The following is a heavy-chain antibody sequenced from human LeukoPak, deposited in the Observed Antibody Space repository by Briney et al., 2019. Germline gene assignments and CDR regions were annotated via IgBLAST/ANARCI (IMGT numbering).Heavy chain of an antibody. CDR1: GYTLTSYA. CDR2: INAGNGNT. D-gene: IGHD1-26*01. V-gene: IGHV1-3*01. J-gene: IGHJ4*02. Sequence: ASVKVSCKASGYTLTSYAMHWVRQAPGQRLECMGWINAGNGNTKYSQKFQGRVTITRDTSASTAYMELSSLRSEDTAVYYCARVSVYSGSYRDYWGQGTLVTVSS. CDR3: ARVSVYSGSYRDY.